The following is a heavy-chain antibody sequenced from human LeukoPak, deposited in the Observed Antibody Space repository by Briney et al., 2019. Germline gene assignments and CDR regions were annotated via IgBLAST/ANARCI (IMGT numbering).Heavy chain of an antibody. CDR1: GFTFSTSW. Sequence: GGSLRLSCAASGFTFSTSWMTWVRQAPGKGLEWVANIKQDGGEKYYVDSVKGRFTISRDNAKNSLYLQMNSLRAEDTAVYYCAKDKTAMVTFFDYWGQGTLVTVSS. CDR2: IKQDGGEK. CDR3: AKDKTAMVTFFDY. V-gene: IGHV3-7*01. J-gene: IGHJ4*02. D-gene: IGHD5-18*01.